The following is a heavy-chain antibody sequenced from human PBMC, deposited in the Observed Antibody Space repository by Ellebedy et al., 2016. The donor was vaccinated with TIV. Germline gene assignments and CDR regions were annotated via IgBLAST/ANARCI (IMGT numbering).Heavy chain of an antibody. Sequence: GESLKISCAASGFTFSNYGMHWVRQAPGKGLEWVAVISYDGTNKYYADSVKGRITISRDNSKNTLYLQMNSLRAEETAVYYCSKPYCSSGYCYWGYYFDSWGQGSLVTVSS. CDR3: SKPYCSSGYCYWGYYFDS. CDR2: ISYDGTNK. V-gene: IGHV3-30*18. D-gene: IGHD3-22*01. CDR1: GFTFSNYG. J-gene: IGHJ4*02.